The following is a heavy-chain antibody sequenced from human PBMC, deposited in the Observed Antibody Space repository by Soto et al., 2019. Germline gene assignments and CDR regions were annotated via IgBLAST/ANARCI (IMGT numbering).Heavy chain of an antibody. CDR2: ILYDGSKK. D-gene: IGHD1-26*01. J-gene: IGHJ4*02. CDR1: GFTFNSYG. Sequence: PGGSLRLSCAASGFTFNSYGMYWVRQAPGKGLEWVSHILYDGSKKYYADSVKGRFTISRDNPKNTLYLQMNNLRADDTAVYHCAKGQNSGTYRFYFDYWGQGALVTVSS. V-gene: IGHV3-30*02. CDR3: AKGQNSGTYRFYFDY.